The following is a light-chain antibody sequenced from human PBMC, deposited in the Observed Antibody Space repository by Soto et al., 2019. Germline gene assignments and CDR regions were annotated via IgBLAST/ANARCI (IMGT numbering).Light chain of an antibody. CDR2: GAS. V-gene: IGKV3-20*01. J-gene: IGKJ1*01. CDR3: QHYGSSLWT. CDR1: QSVSSSY. Sequence: EIVLTQSPGTLSLSPGERATLSCRASQSVSSSYLAWYQQKPGQAPRLLIYGASSRATGIPHRFSGSGSGTDFTLTISRLEPEDVAVYYCQHYGSSLWTLGQGTKVEIK.